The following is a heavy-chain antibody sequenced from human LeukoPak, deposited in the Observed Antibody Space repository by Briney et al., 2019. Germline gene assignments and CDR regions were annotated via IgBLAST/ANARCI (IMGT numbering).Heavy chain of an antibody. D-gene: IGHD2-15*01. V-gene: IGHV1-18*01. CDR3: ARGGSWFSIYYYYYMDV. CDR1: GYTFTSYG. CDR2: ISAYNGNT. J-gene: IGHJ6*03. Sequence: GASVKVSCKASGYTFTSYGISWVRQAPGQGLEWMGWISAYNGNTNYAQKLQGRVTMTTDTSTSTACMELRSLRSDDTAVYYCARGGSWFSIYYYYYMDVWGKGTTVTVSS.